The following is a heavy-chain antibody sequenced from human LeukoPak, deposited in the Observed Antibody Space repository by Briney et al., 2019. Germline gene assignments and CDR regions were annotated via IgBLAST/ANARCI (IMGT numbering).Heavy chain of an antibody. CDR1: GFTFSSYS. Sequence: PGGSLRLSCAASGFTFSSYSMNWVRQAPGKGLEWVSSISSSSGYIYYADSVKGRFTISRDNAKNSLYLQMNSLRAEDTAVYYCAREDFVVVVAALDVWGKGTTVTVSS. J-gene: IGHJ6*04. CDR2: ISSSSGYI. V-gene: IGHV3-21*01. CDR3: AREDFVVVVAALDV. D-gene: IGHD2-15*01.